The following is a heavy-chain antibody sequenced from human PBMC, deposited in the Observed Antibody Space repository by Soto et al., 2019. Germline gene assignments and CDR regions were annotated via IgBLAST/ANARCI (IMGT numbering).Heavy chain of an antibody. J-gene: IGHJ4*02. D-gene: IGHD1-20*01. CDR3: AKELHSWNCFDY. CDR2: ISYDGSNK. CDR1: GFTFSSSG. V-gene: IGHV3-30*18. Sequence: GGSLRLSCAASGFTFSSSGMHWVRQAPGKGLEWVAVISYDGSNKFYADSVKGRFTISRDNFRNTLYLQMNSLRAEDTAVYCWAKELHSWNCFDYWGQGSLVTVSS.